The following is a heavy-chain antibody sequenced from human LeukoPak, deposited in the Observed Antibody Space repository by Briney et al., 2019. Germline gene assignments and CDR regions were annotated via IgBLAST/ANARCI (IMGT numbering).Heavy chain of an antibody. Sequence: SETLSLTCAVYDGSFSGYYWSWIRQPPGKGLEWIGEINHSGSTNYNPSHKSRVTISVDTSKNQFSLKLSSATAADTAVYYCARANLAVAGNFDYWGQGTLVSVSS. V-gene: IGHV4-34*01. D-gene: IGHD6-19*01. CDR1: DGSFSGYY. CDR2: INHSGST. J-gene: IGHJ4*02. CDR3: ARANLAVAGNFDY.